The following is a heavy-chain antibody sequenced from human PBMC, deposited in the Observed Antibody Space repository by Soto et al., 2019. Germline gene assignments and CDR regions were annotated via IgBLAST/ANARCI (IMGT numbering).Heavy chain of an antibody. J-gene: IGHJ4*02. CDR1: SASISSYY. Sequence: SETLSLTCTFSSASISSYYWTLIRQPPGKGLEWIGYIHYSGNTNSNPSLKSRVTISVDTSKNQFSLKLSSVTAADTAVYYCARASIYDSSSLFDYGGKGTLAPVSS. D-gene: IGHD3-22*01. V-gene: IGHV4-59*01. CDR3: ARASIYDSSSLFDY. CDR2: IHYSGNT.